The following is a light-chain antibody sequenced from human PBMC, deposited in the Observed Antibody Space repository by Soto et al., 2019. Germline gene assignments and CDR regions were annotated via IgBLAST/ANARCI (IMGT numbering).Light chain of an antibody. V-gene: IGKV3-20*01. CDR3: QHYDSLPIT. Sequence: IGLKKSPSTVSLSPGERATLSCRASQSVSSSYLAWYQQKPGQAPRLLIYGASSRATGIPDRFSGSGSGTDFTLTISRLEPEDFAVFYCQHYDSLPITFGQGTRLEI. CDR1: QSVSSSY. J-gene: IGKJ5*01. CDR2: GAS.